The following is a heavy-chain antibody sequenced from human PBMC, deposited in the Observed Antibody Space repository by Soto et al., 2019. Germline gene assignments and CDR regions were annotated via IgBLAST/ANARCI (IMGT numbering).Heavy chain of an antibody. CDR1: GFTFSSYA. CDR2: ISGGGDST. D-gene: IGHD6-6*01. J-gene: IGHJ6*02. CDR3: VKYGGAAARPTFYYGLDV. V-gene: IGHV3-23*01. Sequence: EVQLLESGGGMVQPGGSLRLSCAASGFTFSSYAMSWVRQRPGKGLEWVSAISGGGDSTYYADSVKGRFTISRDNSENTLWLQMNSLRAGDTAVYYCVKYGGAAARPTFYYGLDVWGQGTTVTVSS.